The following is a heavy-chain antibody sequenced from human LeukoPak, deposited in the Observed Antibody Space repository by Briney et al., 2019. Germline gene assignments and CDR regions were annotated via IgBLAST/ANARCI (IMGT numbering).Heavy chain of an antibody. D-gene: IGHD6-13*01. Sequence: GGSLRLSCAASGFTFDDYAMQWVRQAPGKGLEWVSGISWNGGSIAYADSVKGRFTISRDNAKNSLYLQMNTLRAEDTALYYCAKAAGAHSSSWGYFDYWGQGTLVNVSS. J-gene: IGHJ4*02. CDR1: GFTFDDYA. CDR3: AKAAGAHSSSWGYFDY. V-gene: IGHV3-9*01. CDR2: ISWNGGSI.